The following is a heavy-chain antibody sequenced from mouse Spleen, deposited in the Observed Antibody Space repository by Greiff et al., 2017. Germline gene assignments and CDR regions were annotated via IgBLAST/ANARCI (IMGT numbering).Heavy chain of an antibody. V-gene: IGHV1-4*01. CDR2: INPSSGYT. D-gene: IGHD2-3*01. J-gene: IGHJ2*01. Sequence: QVQLQQSGAELARPGASVKMSCKASGYTFTSYTMHWVKQRPGQGLEWIGYINPSSGYTKYNQKFKDKATLTADKSSSTAYMQLSSLTSEDSAVYYCARWDGYYVAFDYWGQGTTLTVSS. CDR3: ARWDGYYVAFDY. CDR1: GYTFTSYT.